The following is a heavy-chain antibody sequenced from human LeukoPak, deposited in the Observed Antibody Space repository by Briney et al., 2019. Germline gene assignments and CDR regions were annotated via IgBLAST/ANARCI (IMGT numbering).Heavy chain of an antibody. Sequence: PSETLSLTCTVSGGSISSSSYYWGWIRHPPGKGLEWIGSIYYSGSTYYNPSLKSRVTIPVDTSKSQFSLKLRSVTAADTAVYYCASGLLWFGELFAQFDYWGQGTLVTVSS. D-gene: IGHD3-10*01. V-gene: IGHV4-39*01. CDR3: ASGLLWFGELFAQFDY. J-gene: IGHJ4*02. CDR1: GGSISSSSYY. CDR2: IYYSGST.